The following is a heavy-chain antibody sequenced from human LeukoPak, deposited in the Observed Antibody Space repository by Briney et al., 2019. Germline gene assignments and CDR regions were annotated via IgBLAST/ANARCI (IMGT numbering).Heavy chain of an antibody. V-gene: IGHV4-31*03. J-gene: IGHJ4*02. CDR1: GGSISSGGYY. Sequence: KPSETLSLTCTVSGGSISSGGYYWSWIRQHPGKGLEWIGYIYYSGSTYYNPSLKSRVTISVDKSKNQFSLKLSSVTAADTAVYYCARYSGSPKRKYFDYWGQGTLVTVSS. CDR3: ARYSGSPKRKYFDY. CDR2: IYYSGST. D-gene: IGHD1-26*01.